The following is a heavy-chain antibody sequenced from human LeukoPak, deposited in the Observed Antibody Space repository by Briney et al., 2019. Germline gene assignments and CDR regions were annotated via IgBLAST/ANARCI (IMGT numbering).Heavy chain of an antibody. V-gene: IGHV3-74*03. CDR1: GFTFSSFW. J-gene: IGHJ4*02. Sequence: PGGSLRLSCAASGFTFSSFWMHWVRQAPGKGLVWVSRVSDDGSTTTYADSVKGRFTIFRDNAKNSLYLQMNSLRAEDTAVYYCAREANGYDYFDYWGQGTLVTVSS. CDR2: VSDDGSTT. D-gene: IGHD5-12*01. CDR3: AREANGYDYFDY.